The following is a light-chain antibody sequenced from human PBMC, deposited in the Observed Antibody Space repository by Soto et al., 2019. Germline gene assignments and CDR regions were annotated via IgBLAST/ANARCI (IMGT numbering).Light chain of an antibody. CDR1: SSDVGAYNY. CDR3: RSFASSNTRV. CDR2: EVT. V-gene: IGLV2-8*01. Sequence: QSALTQPPSASGSPGQXVTISCTGTSSDVGAYNYVSWYQQHAGKAPKLVIYEVTKRPSGVPDRFSGSKSANTAPLTVSGLQAKDEADYYCRSFASSNTRVFGGGTKLTVL. J-gene: IGLJ3*02.